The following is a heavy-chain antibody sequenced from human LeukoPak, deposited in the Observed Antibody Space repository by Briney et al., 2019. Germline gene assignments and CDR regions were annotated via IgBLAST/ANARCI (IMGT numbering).Heavy chain of an antibody. CDR3: ARGGYYGSGNRWYYYYMDV. V-gene: IGHV1-69*13. D-gene: IGHD3-10*01. J-gene: IGHJ6*03. Sequence: SVKVSCKASGGTFSSYAISWVRQAPGQGLEWMGGIIPIFGTANYAQKFQGRVTITADESTSTAYMELSSLRSEDTAVYYCARGGYYGSGNRWYYYYMDVWGKGTTVTVSS. CDR2: IIPIFGTA. CDR1: GGTFSSYA.